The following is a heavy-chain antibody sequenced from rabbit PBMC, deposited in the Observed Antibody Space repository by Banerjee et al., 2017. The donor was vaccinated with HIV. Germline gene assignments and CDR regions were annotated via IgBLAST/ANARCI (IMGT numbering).Heavy chain of an antibody. D-gene: IGHD2-1*01. CDR3: ARGSAAMTMVITGYYFNL. J-gene: IGHJ4*02. CDR1: GFSFSNKAV. V-gene: IGHV1S45*01. Sequence: QEQLVESGGGLVKPEGSLKLSCTASGFSFSNKAVMCWVRQAPGKGLEWIACINAVTGKAVYASWAKGRFTFSKTSSTPVTLQMTSLTAADTATYFCARGSAAMTMVITGYYFNLWGPGTLVTVS. CDR2: INAVTGKA.